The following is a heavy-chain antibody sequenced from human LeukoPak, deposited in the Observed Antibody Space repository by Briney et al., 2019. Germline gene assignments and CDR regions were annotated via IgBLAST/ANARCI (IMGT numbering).Heavy chain of an antibody. Sequence: GGSLRLSCAAPGFTFSNYAMYWVRQAPGKGLEWVTIIWYDGSNKNYADSVRGRFTISRDNSKNTLYLQMNSLRAEDTAVYYCARGAYCSGGRCPGAFDIWGQGTMVTVSS. V-gene: IGHV3-33*01. CDR3: ARGAYCSGGRCPGAFDI. CDR2: IWYDGSNK. J-gene: IGHJ3*02. CDR1: GFTFSNYA. D-gene: IGHD2-15*01.